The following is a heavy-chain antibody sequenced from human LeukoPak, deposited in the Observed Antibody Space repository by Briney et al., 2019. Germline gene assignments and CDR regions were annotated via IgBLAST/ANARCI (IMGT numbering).Heavy chain of an antibody. D-gene: IGHD3-3*01. V-gene: IGHV4-59*01. J-gene: IGHJ4*02. CDR3: ARGKYYGDSDF. CDR1: GGSISSYY. Sequence: SETLSLTCTVSGGSISSYYWSWIRQPPGKGLEWIGYIYYSGSTTYNPSLKSRVTISIDTSQNKFSLKLRSVTAADTAIYYCARGKYYGDSDFWGQGTLVIVSS. CDR2: IYYSGST.